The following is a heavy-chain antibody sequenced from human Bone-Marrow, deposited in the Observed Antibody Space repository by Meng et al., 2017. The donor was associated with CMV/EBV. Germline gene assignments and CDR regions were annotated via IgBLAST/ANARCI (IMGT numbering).Heavy chain of an antibody. CDR2: IKQDGSEK. D-gene: IGHD1-26*01. Sequence: GGSLRLSCAASGFTFSSYWMSWVRQAPGKGLEWVANIKQDGSEKYYVDSVKGRFTISRDNAKNSLYLQMNRLRVEDTALYYCARASVGSNIREEDYWGQGTLVTVSS. J-gene: IGHJ4*02. CDR1: GFTFSSYW. V-gene: IGHV3-7*03. CDR3: ARASVGSNIREEDY.